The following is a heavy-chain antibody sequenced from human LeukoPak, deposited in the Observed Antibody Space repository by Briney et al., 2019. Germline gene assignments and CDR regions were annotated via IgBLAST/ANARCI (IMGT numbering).Heavy chain of an antibody. CDR3: ARGRRYSGRHDASDI. CDR2: IDYSGTT. J-gene: IGHJ3*02. Sequence: KPSEPLSLTCTVSGRSIGSYYWRWIRQPPGKGLEWTGYIDYSGTTNYNPSLKSRVTISLDMAKNQFSLKLSSVTAADTAVYYCARGRRYSGRHDASDIWGQGTRVTVSS. D-gene: IGHD1-26*01. V-gene: IGHV4-59*12. CDR1: GRSIGSYY.